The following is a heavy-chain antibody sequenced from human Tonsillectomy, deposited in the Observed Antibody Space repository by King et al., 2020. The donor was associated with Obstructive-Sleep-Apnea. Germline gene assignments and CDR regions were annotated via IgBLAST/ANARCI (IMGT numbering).Heavy chain of an antibody. J-gene: IGHJ4*02. CDR2: IYYSGST. V-gene: IGHV4-39*01. Sequence: QLQESGPGLVKSSETLSLTCTVSGGSISSSSYYWGWIRQPPGKGLEWIGSIYYSGSTYYNPSLKSRVTISVDTSKNQFSLKLSSVPAADTAVYYCARHALEYYGSGSPFDYWGQGTLVTVSS. CDR1: GGSISSSSYY. CDR3: ARHALEYYGSGSPFDY. D-gene: IGHD3-10*01.